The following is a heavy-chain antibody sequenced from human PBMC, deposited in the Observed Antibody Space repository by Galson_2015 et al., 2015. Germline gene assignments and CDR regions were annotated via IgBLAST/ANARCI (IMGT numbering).Heavy chain of an antibody. Sequence: SLRLSCAAPGFTFSSYSMNWVRQAPGKGLEWVSYISSSSSTIYYADSVKGRFTISRDNAKNSLYLQMNSLRDEDTAVYYCAKNIVVGSGRGMDVWGQGTTVTVSS. D-gene: IGHD2-15*01. V-gene: IGHV3-48*02. J-gene: IGHJ6*02. CDR3: AKNIVVGSGRGMDV. CDR1: GFTFSSYS. CDR2: ISSSSSTI.